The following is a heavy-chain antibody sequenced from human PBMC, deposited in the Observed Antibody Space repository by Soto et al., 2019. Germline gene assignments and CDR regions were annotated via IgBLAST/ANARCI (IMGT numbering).Heavy chain of an antibody. Sequence: QVQLVQSGAEVKKPGSSVKVSCKASGGTFSSYAISWVRQAPGQGLEWMGGIIPIFGTANYAQKFQGRVTITADESTSTAYMELSSLRSEDTAVYYCARQSHGSAIFGVVTQAEFDYWGQGTLVTVSS. D-gene: IGHD3-3*01. CDR3: ARQSHGSAIFGVVTQAEFDY. CDR1: GGTFSSYA. J-gene: IGHJ4*02. CDR2: IIPIFGTA. V-gene: IGHV1-69*12.